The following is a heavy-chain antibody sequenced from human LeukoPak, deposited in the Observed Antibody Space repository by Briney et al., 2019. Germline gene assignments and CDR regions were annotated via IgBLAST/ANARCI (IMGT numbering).Heavy chain of an antibody. CDR2: INAGNGNT. Sequence: ASVKVSCKASGYTFTSYAMHWVRQAPGQRLEWMGWINAGNGNTKYSQKFQGRATITRDTSASTAYMELSSLRSEDTAVYYCARVRSGYDSPWSFDYWGQGTLVTVSS. J-gene: IGHJ4*02. D-gene: IGHD5-12*01. CDR3: ARVRSGYDSPWSFDY. CDR1: GYTFTSYA. V-gene: IGHV1-3*01.